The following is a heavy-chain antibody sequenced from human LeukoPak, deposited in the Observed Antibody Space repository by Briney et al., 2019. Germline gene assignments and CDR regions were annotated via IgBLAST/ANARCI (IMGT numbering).Heavy chain of an antibody. CDR2: IYSDVRT. V-gene: IGHV3-66*02. J-gene: IGHJ4*02. CDR1: GFTVSSSS. Sequence: GGSLRLSCAASGFTVSSSSMSWVRQAPGKGLEWVSIIYSDVRTYYADSVKGRFSISRDDSENTLFLQMNSLRAEDTAVYYCVPIQRSVVRQFDSWRQGTLVTVST. CDR3: VPIQRSVVRQFDS. D-gene: IGHD2-15*01.